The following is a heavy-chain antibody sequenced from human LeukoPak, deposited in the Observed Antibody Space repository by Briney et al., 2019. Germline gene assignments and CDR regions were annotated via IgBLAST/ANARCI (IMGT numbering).Heavy chain of an antibody. J-gene: IGHJ4*02. CDR3: AKREKGTTGRFFDY. CDR1: GFTFTNYA. CDR2: ISEGVGNT. Sequence: KAGGSLRPSCAASGFTFTNYAMTWVRQAPGKGLEWVSGISEGVGNTYYADSVKGRFTISRDHSKNTLYLQMNSLRAEDTALYYCAKREKGTTGRFFDYWGQGTLVTVSS. V-gene: IGHV3-23*01. D-gene: IGHD4-17*01.